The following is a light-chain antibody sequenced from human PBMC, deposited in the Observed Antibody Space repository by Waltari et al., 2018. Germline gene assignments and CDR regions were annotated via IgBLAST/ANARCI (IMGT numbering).Light chain of an antibody. Sequence: DIQMTQSPSTLSASIGDRVTITCRASQGISTWLACYQQKPGKAPNLLIYAASTLESGVPSRFSGSGSGTEFTLTISSLQPDDFATYYCQQYNSFSPYTFGQGSKLEIK. V-gene: IGKV1-5*03. CDR3: QQYNSFSPYT. CDR2: AAS. CDR1: QGISTW. J-gene: IGKJ2*01.